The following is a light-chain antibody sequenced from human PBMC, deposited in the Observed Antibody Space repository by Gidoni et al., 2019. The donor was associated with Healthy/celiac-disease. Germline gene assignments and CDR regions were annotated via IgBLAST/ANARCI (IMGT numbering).Light chain of an antibody. CDR3: QQYDNPPYT. CDR2: DAS. CDR1: QDISNY. J-gene: IGKJ2*01. Sequence: DIQMTPSPSSLSASVGDRVTITCQASQDISNYLNWYQQKPGKAPKLLIYDASNWETGVPSSFSGSGSGTDFTLTISSLQPEDIATYYCQQYDNPPYTFGQGTKLEIK. V-gene: IGKV1-33*01.